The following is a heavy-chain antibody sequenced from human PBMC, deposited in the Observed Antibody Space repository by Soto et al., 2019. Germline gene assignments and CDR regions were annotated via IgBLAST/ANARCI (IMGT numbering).Heavy chain of an antibody. Sequence: QVQLVESGGGVVQPGRSLRLSCAASGFTFSSYGMHWVRQAPGKGLEWVAVIWYDGSNKYYADSVKGRFTISRDNSKNTLYLQMNSLRAEDTAVYYCARAGSSSWYVLPDYYYYGMDVWGQGTTVTVSS. CDR3: ARAGSSSWYVLPDYYYYGMDV. V-gene: IGHV3-33*01. CDR2: IWYDGSNK. CDR1: GFTFSSYG. D-gene: IGHD6-13*01. J-gene: IGHJ6*02.